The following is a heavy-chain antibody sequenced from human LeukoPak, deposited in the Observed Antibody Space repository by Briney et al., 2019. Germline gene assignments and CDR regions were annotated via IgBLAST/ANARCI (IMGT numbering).Heavy chain of an antibody. Sequence: ASVRVSSVASGYTFTIYGISWVRHAPGQGGEGRGWISAYNGNTNCAQMLESTVTITTDTSPSTAYMELRSLRSDDTDVYYCARVLQPSIVVLPAASLYYFDYRGRGTL. V-gene: IGHV1-18*01. D-gene: IGHD2-2*01. CDR3: ARVLQPSIVVLPAASLYYFDY. CDR2: ISAYNGNT. J-gene: IGHJ4*02. CDR1: GYTFTIYG.